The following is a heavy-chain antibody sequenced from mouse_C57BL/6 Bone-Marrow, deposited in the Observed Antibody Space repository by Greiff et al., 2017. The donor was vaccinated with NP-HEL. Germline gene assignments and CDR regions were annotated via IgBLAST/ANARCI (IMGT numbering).Heavy chain of an antibody. D-gene: IGHD2-4*01. J-gene: IGHJ4*01. V-gene: IGHV14-4*01. CDR3: TIDYLYAMDY. CDR1: GFNIKDDY. Sequence: EVKLQQSGAELVRPGASVKLSCTASGFNIKDDYMHWVKQRPEQGLEWIGWIDPENGDTEYASKFQGKATITADTSSNTAYLQLSSLTSEDTAVYYCTIDYLYAMDYWGQGTSVTVSS. CDR2: IDPENGDT.